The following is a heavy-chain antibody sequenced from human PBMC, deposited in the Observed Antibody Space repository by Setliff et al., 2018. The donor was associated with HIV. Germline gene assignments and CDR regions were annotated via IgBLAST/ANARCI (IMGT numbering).Heavy chain of an antibody. CDR1: GGSISSYY. CDR3: ARVQQWLHYFDY. V-gene: IGHV4-4*07. D-gene: IGHD6-19*01. Sequence: SETLSLTCTVSGGSISSYYWSWIRQPPGKGLEWIGRIYTSGSTNYNPSLKSRVTMSVDTSKNQFSLKLSSVTAADTAVYYCARVQQWLHYFDYWGQGTLVTVSS. J-gene: IGHJ4*02. CDR2: IYTSGST.